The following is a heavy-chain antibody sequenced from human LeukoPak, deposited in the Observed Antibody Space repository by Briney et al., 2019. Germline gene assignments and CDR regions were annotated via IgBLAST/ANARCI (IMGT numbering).Heavy chain of an antibody. V-gene: IGHV4-30-4*01. CDR1: GGSISSGDYY. Sequence: SQTLSLTCTVSGGSISSGDYYWSWTRQPPGKGLEWIGCIYYSGNTYYNPSLKSRVTISVDTSKNQFSLKLSSVTAADTAVYYCAREDGTIVRGVITGGYFRHWGQGTLVTVSS. CDR2: IYYSGNT. CDR3: AREDGTIVRGVITGGYFRH. J-gene: IGHJ1*01. D-gene: IGHD3-10*01.